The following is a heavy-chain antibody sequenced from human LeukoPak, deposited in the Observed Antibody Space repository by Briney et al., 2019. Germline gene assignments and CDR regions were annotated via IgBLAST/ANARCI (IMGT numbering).Heavy chain of an antibody. D-gene: IGHD5-18*01. CDR2: IYYSGST. CDR3: ARQKHSYGSLLFDY. V-gene: IGHV4-59*08. J-gene: IGHJ4*02. CDR1: GGSISSYY. Sequence: WETLSLTCTVSGGSISSYYWSWIRQPPGKGLEWIGYIYYSGSTNYNPSLKSRLTISVGTSKNQLSLKLSSVTAADTAVYYCARQKHSYGSLLFDYWGQGTLVTVSS.